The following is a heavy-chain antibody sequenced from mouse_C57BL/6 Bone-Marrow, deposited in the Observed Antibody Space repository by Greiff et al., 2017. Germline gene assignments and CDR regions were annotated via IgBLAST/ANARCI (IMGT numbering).Heavy chain of an antibody. Sequence: QVQLQQPGAELVKPGASLTVSCKASGYSFTSYWMHWVKQRPGQGLEWIGRIHPSDSDTNYNQKFTGQATLTVDKSSSTAYMQLSSMTSEDSAVYYCAIKGYGSSWGFAYWGQGTLVTVSA. CDR2: IHPSDSDT. V-gene: IGHV1-74*01. CDR1: GYSFTSYW. J-gene: IGHJ3*01. D-gene: IGHD1-1*01. CDR3: AIKGYGSSWGFAY.